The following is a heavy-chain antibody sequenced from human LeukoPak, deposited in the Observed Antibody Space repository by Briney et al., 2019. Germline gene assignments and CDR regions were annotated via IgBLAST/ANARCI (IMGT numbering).Heavy chain of an antibody. J-gene: IGHJ4*02. CDR1: GGSISSGSYY. Sequence: PSETLSLTCTVSGGSISSGSYYRSWIRQPAGKGLEWIGRIYTSGSTNYNPSLKSRVTISVDTSKNQFSLKLSSVTAADTAVYYCARDSRNYGDYYFDYWGQGTLVTVSS. CDR2: IYTSGST. CDR3: ARDSRNYGDYYFDY. D-gene: IGHD4-17*01. V-gene: IGHV4-61*02.